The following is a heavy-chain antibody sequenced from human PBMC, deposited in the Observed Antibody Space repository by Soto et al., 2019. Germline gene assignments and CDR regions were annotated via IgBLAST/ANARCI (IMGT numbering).Heavy chain of an antibody. Sequence: PSETLSLTCTVSGGSISSGGYYWSWIRHHPGKGLEWIGEINHSGSTNYNPSLKSRVTISVDTSKNQFSLKLTSVTAADTAVYYCARDKITGLFDYWGQGTLVTVSS. V-gene: IGHV4-31*03. CDR2: INHSGST. J-gene: IGHJ4*02. CDR3: ARDKITGLFDY. CDR1: GGSISSGGYY. D-gene: IGHD2-8*02.